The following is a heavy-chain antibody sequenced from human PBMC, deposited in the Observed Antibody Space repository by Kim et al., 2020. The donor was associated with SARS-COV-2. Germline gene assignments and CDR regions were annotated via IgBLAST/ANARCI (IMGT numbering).Heavy chain of an antibody. CDR3: ARVDDYGDNLSDY. Sequence: YSQKFQGRVTITRDTSASTAYMELSSLRSEDTAVYYCARVDDYGDNLSDYWGQGTLVTVSS. V-gene: IGHV1-3*01. J-gene: IGHJ4*02. D-gene: IGHD4-17*01.